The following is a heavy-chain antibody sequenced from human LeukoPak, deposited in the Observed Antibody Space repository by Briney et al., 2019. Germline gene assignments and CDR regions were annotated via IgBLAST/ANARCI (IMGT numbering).Heavy chain of an antibody. CDR2: IHPGDSDT. CDR1: GYSFTSYW. D-gene: IGHD1-7*01. J-gene: IGHJ4*02. CDR3: ASSSSRYNWNYSLDY. Sequence: GESLKISCKGSGYSFTSYWIGWVRQMPGKGLEWMGIIHPGDSDTRYSPSFQGQVTISADKSISTAYLQWSSLKASDTAMYYCASSSSRYNWNYSLDYWGQGTLVTVSS. V-gene: IGHV5-51*01.